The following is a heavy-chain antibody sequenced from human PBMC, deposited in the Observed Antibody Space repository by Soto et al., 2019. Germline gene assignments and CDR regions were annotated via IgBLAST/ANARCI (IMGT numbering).Heavy chain of an antibody. CDR1: GYTFTSYG. D-gene: IGHD3-9*01. V-gene: IGHV1-18*01. CDR2: ISAYNGNT. Sequence: QVQLVQSGAEVKKPGASVKVSCKASGYTFTSYGISWVRQAPGQGLEWMGWISAYNGNTNYAQKLQGRVTMTTDTYTSTAYMELRSLRSDDTAVYYCARDLRYYDILSGGMDVWGQGTTVTVSS. CDR3: ARDLRYYDILSGGMDV. J-gene: IGHJ6*02.